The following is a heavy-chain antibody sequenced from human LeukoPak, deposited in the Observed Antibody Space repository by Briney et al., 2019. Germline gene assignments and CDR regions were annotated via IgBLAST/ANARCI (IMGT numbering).Heavy chain of an antibody. D-gene: IGHD3-9*01. CDR3: ARDAHVLRYFDWPIYYFDY. V-gene: IGHV3-7*01. Sequence: GGSLRLSCAASGFTFSSYWMSWVRQAPGKGLEWVANIKQDGSEKYYVDSVKGRFTISRDNAKNSLYLQMNSLRAEDTAVYYCARDAHVLRYFDWPIYYFDYWGQGTLVTVSS. CDR2: IKQDGSEK. CDR1: GFTFSSYW. J-gene: IGHJ4*02.